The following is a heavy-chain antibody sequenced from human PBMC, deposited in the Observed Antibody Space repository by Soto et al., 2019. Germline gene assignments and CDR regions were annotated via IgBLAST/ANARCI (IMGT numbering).Heavy chain of an antibody. CDR2: IIPIFGTA. V-gene: IGHV1-69*13. CDR3: ARDLGDGYSQAFDY. D-gene: IGHD5-18*01. CDR1: GGTFSSYA. J-gene: IGHJ4*02. Sequence: SVKVSCKASGGTFSSYAISWVRRAPGQGLEWMGGIIPIFGTANYAQKFQGRVTITADESTSTAYMELSSLRSEDTAVYYCARDLGDGYSQAFDYWGQGTLVTVSS.